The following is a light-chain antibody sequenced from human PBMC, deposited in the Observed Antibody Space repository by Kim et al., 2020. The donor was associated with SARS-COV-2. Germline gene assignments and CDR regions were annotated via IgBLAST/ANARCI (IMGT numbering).Light chain of an antibody. Sequence: SYELTQPPSVSVAPGKTARFTCGGDNIGSKGVHWYQRKPGQAPVLVIYYDSDRPSGIPERFSGSNSGNTATLTISRVEAGDEADYYCQVWDSSSDHRVFGGGTQLTVL. CDR2: YDS. V-gene: IGLV3-21*04. CDR1: NIGSKG. CDR3: QVWDSSSDHRV. J-gene: IGLJ2*01.